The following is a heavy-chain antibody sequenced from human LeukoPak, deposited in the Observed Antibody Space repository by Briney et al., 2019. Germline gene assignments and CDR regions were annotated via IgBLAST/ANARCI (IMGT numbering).Heavy chain of an antibody. D-gene: IGHD1-7*01. CDR2: IYYSGNS. CDR1: GDSISSGDYY. V-gene: IGHV4-30-4*08. Sequence: PSETLSLTCTVSGDSISSGDYYWSWIRQPPGKGLEWIGYIYYSGNSYYNPSLKSRVTISVDTSKNQFSLKLSSVTAADTAVYFCARVVVTGTRTTDYWGQGTLVTVSS. J-gene: IGHJ4*02. CDR3: ARVVVTGTRTTDY.